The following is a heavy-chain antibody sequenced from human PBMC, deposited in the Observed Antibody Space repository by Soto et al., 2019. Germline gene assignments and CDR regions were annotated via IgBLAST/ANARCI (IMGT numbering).Heavy chain of an antibody. CDR2: IYHSGST. CDR3: ARVPGP. Sequence: SETLSLTCAVSGGSISSGGYSWSWIRQPPGKGLEWIGYIYHSGSTYYNPSLKSRVTISVDRSKNQFSLKLSSVTDADTAVYYCARVPGPWGQGSLVTVSS. J-gene: IGHJ5*02. CDR1: GGSISSGGYS. V-gene: IGHV4-30-2*01.